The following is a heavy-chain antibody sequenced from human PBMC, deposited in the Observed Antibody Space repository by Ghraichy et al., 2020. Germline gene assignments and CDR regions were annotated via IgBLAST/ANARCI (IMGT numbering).Heavy chain of an antibody. CDR3: VKDFPVGATTSGEFDY. V-gene: IGHV3-64D*06. CDR1: GFTFSSYA. J-gene: IGHJ4*02. CDR2: ISSNGGST. Sequence: GGSLRLSCSASGFTFSSYAMHWVRQAPGKGLEYVSAISSNGGSTYYADSVKGRFTISRDNSKNTLYLQMSSLRAEDTAVYYCVKDFPVGATTSGEFDYWGQGTLVTVSS. D-gene: IGHD1-26*01.